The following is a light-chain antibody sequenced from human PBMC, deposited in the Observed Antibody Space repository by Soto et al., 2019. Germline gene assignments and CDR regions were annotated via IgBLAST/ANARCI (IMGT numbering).Light chain of an antibody. Sequence: QSALTQPASVSGSPGQSITMSCTGTSSDVGGYNYVSWYQHHPGKAPKLMIYEVSNRPSGVSNRFSGSKSGNTASLTISGLQAEDEADYYCSSYTSSSTSYVFGTGTKVTVL. V-gene: IGLV2-14*01. CDR3: SSYTSSSTSYV. J-gene: IGLJ1*01. CDR2: EVS. CDR1: SSDVGGYNY.